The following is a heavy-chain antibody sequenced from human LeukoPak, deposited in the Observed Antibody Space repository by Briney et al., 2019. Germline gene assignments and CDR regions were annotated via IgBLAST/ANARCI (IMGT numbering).Heavy chain of an antibody. CDR1: GFTFSTYW. V-gene: IGHV3-74*01. CDR3: ARGIVGTTMGRY. CDR2: INTDGSGT. J-gene: IGHJ4*02. D-gene: IGHD1-26*01. Sequence: PGGSLRLSCAASGFTFSTYWMHWVRQAPGKGLVWVSRINTDGSGTIYADSVKGRFTISRDNAKNTVYLQMNSLRVEDTAVYYCARGIVGTTMGRYGGQGTLVTVSS.